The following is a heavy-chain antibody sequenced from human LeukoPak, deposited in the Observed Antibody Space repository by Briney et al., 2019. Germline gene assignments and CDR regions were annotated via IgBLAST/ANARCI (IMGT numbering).Heavy chain of an antibody. CDR3: AKDREGEMATITDY. D-gene: IGHD5-24*01. CDR1: GFTVSSNY. CDR2: ISGSGGST. J-gene: IGHJ4*02. V-gene: IGHV3-23*01. Sequence: GGSLRLSCAASGFTVSSNYMSWVRQAPGKGLEWVSAISGSGGSTYYADSVKGRFTISRDNSKNTLYLQMNSLRAEDTAVYYCAKDREGEMATITDYWGQGTLVTVSS.